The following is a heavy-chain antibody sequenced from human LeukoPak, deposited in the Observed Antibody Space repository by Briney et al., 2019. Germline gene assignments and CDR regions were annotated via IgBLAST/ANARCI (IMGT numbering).Heavy chain of an antibody. D-gene: IGHD2-15*01. CDR2: FNPEVGKT. V-gene: IGHV1-24*01. J-gene: IGHJ6*03. CDR1: GYTLTELS. CDR3: ATRYCSGGSCPNYYYYYINV. Sequence: VASVKVSCKVSGYTLTELSMHWVRQAPGKGLEWMGGFNPEVGKTIYAQKFQGRVTMTEDTSTDTAYMELSSLRSEDTAVYYCATRYCSGGSCPNYYYYYINVWGKGTTVTISS.